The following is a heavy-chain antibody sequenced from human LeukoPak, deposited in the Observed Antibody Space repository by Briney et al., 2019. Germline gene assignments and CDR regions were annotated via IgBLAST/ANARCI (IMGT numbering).Heavy chain of an antibody. Sequence: GGSLRLSCAASGFTYSRYGMHWVRQAPGKGLEWVSFTRFDGKNKYYADSVKGRFTISKDSSKNTLDLQMNSLRTEDTAVYYCAKSFDYYYYMDVWGKGTTVTISS. CDR2: TRFDGKNK. V-gene: IGHV3-30*02. D-gene: IGHD3-3*01. J-gene: IGHJ6*03. CDR1: GFTYSRYG. CDR3: AKSFDYYYYMDV.